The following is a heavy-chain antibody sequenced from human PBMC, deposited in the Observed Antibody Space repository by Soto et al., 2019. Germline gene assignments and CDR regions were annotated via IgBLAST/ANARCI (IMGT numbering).Heavy chain of an antibody. D-gene: IGHD3-16*01. CDR2: IYTSGST. CDR3: AREIGDDARYPRTLLEMGDYYYGMDV. V-gene: IGHV4-4*07. CDR1: GGSISSYY. J-gene: IGHJ6*02. Sequence: QVQLQESGPGLVKPSETLSLTCTVSGGSISSYYWSWIRQPAGKGLEWIGRIYTSGSTNYNPSLKSRVTMSVDTSKNQISLKLSSVTAADTAVYYCAREIGDDARYPRTLLEMGDYYYGMDVWGQGTTVTVSS.